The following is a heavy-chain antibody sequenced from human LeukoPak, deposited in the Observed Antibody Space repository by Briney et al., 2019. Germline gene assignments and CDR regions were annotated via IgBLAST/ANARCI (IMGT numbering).Heavy chain of an antibody. CDR3: ASSHDSSGND. CDR1: GFSFSSYW. J-gene: IGHJ4*02. Sequence: PGGSLRLSCAASGFSFSSYWMAWVRQAPGKGLEWVANIKYDGSLKFYGGSVKGRFTISRDNTKNSLYLEMSSLRVDDTALYFCASSHDSSGNDWGQGTMVTVSS. CDR2: IKYDGSLK. D-gene: IGHD3-22*01. V-gene: IGHV3-7*01.